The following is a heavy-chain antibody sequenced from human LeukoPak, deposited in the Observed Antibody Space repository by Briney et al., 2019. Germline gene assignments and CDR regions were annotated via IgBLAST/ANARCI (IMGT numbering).Heavy chain of an antibody. D-gene: IGHD5-12*01. CDR1: GFNFIDYS. CDR2: IGISGGNT. Sequence: GGSLRLSCAASGFNFIDYSMNWVRQAPGKGLEWNSYIGISGGNTKYADSVKGRFTISRDKARNSLYLQMNSLRVEGTAVYYCARDHRYAFDNWGHGTLVTVSS. V-gene: IGHV3-48*01. J-gene: IGHJ4*01. CDR3: ARDHRYAFDN.